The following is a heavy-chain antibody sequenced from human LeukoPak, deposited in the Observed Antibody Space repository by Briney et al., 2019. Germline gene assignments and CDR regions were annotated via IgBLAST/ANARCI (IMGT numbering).Heavy chain of an antibody. J-gene: IGHJ4*02. V-gene: IGHV3-13*05. CDR2: ISTAGDP. CDR1: GFTFSSSD. D-gene: IGHD6-13*01. Sequence: PGVSLRLSCEASGFTFSSSDMHWVRQATGKGLEWVSTISTAGDPYYPGSVKGRFTISRENAKNSLYLQMNSLRAGDTAVYYCARGSGSSSWYSLDCWGQGTLVTVSS. CDR3: ARGSGSSSWYSLDC.